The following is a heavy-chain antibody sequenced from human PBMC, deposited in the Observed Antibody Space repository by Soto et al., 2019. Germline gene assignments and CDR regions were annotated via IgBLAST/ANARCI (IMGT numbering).Heavy chain of an antibody. CDR2: IKQDGSEK. V-gene: IGHV3-7*04. J-gene: IGHJ4*02. CDR1: GFSFSSYW. D-gene: IGHD2-2*01. CDR3: AREIAVVRGASYFDY. Sequence: EVQLVESGGNLVQPGGSLRFSCVASGFSFSSYWMSWVRQVPGKGLEWVANIKQDGSEKYYVDSVKGRFTTSRDNAKNSLYLQMNSLRAEDTAVYYCAREIAVVRGASYFDYWGQGTLVTISS.